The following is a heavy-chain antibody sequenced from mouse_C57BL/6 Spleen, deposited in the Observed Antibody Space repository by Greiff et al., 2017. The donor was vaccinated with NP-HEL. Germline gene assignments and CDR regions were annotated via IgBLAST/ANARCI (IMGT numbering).Heavy chain of an antibody. CDR1: GYTFTSYW. V-gene: IGHV1-55*01. CDR3: ARTGYAYYYAMDY. Sequence: QVQLQQPGAELVKPGASVKMSCKASGYTFTSYWITWVKQRPGQGLEWIGDIYPGSGSTNYDEKFKSKATLTVDTSSSTAYMQLSSLTSEDSAVYYCARTGYAYYYAMDYWGQGTSVTVSS. CDR2: IYPGSGST. J-gene: IGHJ4*01. D-gene: IGHD3-2*02.